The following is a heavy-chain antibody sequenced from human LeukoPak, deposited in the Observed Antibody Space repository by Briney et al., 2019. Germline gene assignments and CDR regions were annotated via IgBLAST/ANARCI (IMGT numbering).Heavy chain of an antibody. D-gene: IGHD6-13*01. CDR3: AKDQSEGIAAAGTGLLDY. J-gene: IGHJ4*02. V-gene: IGHV3-48*01. CDR1: GFTFSSYS. CDR2: ISSSSSTI. Sequence: GGSLRLSCAASGFTFSSYSMNWVRQAPGKGLEWVSYISSSSSTIYYADSVKGRFTISRDNAKNSLYLQMNSLRAEDTAVYYCAKDQSEGIAAAGTGLLDYWGQGTLVTVSS.